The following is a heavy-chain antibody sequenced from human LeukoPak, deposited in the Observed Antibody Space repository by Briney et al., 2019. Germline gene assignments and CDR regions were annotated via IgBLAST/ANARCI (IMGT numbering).Heavy chain of an antibody. D-gene: IGHD3-10*01. CDR2: TSSDLNVK. Sequence: AGGSLRLSCAASGFTFRNYVIHWVRQAPGKGLEWVAVTSSDLNVKLYADSVKGRFTISRDNAKNSLFLQMNSLRAEDTAVYYCARTRYYGSGRAPFDYWGQGTLVTVSS. J-gene: IGHJ4*02. CDR3: ARTRYYGSGRAPFDY. V-gene: IGHV3-30-3*01. CDR1: GFTFRNYV.